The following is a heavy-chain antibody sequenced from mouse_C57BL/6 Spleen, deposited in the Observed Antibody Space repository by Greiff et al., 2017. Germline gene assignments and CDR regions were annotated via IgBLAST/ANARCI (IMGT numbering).Heavy chain of an antibody. CDR2: ISSGSSTI. J-gene: IGHJ2*01. V-gene: IGHV5-17*01. CDR3: ARLYYYGFDY. CDR1: GFTFSDYG. Sequence: DVKLVESGGGLVKPGGSLKLSCAASGFTFSDYGMHRVRQAPEKGLEWVAYISSGSSTIYYADTVKGRFTISRDNAKNTLFLQMTSLRSEDTAMYYCARLYYYGFDYWGQGTTLTVSS. D-gene: IGHD1-1*01.